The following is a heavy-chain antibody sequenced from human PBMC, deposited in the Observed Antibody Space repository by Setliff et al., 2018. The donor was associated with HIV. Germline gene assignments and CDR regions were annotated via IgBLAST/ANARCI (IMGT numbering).Heavy chain of an antibody. J-gene: IGHJ5*02. CDR1: GYSISSGYY. Sequence: SETLSLTCTVSGYSISSGYYWGWIRQTPGKGLEWIGSIYLSGSTYYNPSLKSRVTISLDTSKNQFSLKLSSVTAADTAVYYCARTSIRSGWGRNNWFDPWVPETLLVTVSS. V-gene: IGHV4-38-2*02. CDR3: ARTSIRSGWGRNNWFDP. D-gene: IGHD6-19*01. CDR2: IYLSGST.